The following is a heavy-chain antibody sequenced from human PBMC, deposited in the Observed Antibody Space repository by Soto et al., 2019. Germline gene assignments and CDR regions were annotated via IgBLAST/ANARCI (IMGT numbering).Heavy chain of an antibody. J-gene: IGHJ3*02. V-gene: IGHV4-39*01. CDR1: GGSISSSSYY. Sequence: QLQLQESGPGLVKPSETLSLTCTVSGGSISSSSYYWGWIRQPPGKGLEWIGSIYYSGSTYYNPSLKSRVTISVDTSKNQFSLKLSSVTAADTAVYYCASIPRIAAAGPGDAFDIWGQGTMVTVSS. D-gene: IGHD6-13*01. CDR3: ASIPRIAAAGPGDAFDI. CDR2: IYYSGST.